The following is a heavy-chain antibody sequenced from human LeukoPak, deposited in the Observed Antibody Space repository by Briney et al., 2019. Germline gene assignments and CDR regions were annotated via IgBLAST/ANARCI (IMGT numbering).Heavy chain of an antibody. D-gene: IGHD4-23*01. CDR2: ITSDESTT. V-gene: IGHV3-74*01. CDR1: GFTFSSSW. Sequence: GGSLRLPCAASGFTFSSSWMFWVRQAPGKGLVWVSHITSDESTTRYADSVKGRFTISRDNAKNTLYLQMNSLRAEDSAVYYCARGGGGAMDVWGQGTTVTVSS. CDR3: ARGGGGAMDV. J-gene: IGHJ6*02.